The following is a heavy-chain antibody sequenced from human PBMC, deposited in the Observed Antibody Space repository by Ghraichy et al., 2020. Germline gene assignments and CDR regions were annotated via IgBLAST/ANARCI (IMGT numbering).Heavy chain of an antibody. CDR2: ISGPSTVT. Sequence: VSAISGPSTVTYYADSVKGRFTVARDYSKNTLYLQMNSLRAGHTALYDCAKFDGYHNWYIDCWGPGTLVTVS. CDR3: AKFDGYHNWYIDC. V-gene: IGHV3-23*01. J-gene: IGHJ4*02. D-gene: IGHD5-18*01.